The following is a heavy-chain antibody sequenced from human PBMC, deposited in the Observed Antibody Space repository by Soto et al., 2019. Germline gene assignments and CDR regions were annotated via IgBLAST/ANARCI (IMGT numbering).Heavy chain of an antibody. CDR1: GYSFTSYW. CDR3: ARFKNSRTSNFDY. J-gene: IGHJ4*02. V-gene: IGHV5-51*01. D-gene: IGHD5-18*01. Sequence: GEALKISCKGSGYSFTSYWIGWVRQMPGKGLEWMGIIYPGDSDTRYSPSFQGQVTISADKSISTAYLQWSSLKASDTAMYYCARFKNSRTSNFDYWGQGXLVTVYS. CDR2: IYPGDSDT.